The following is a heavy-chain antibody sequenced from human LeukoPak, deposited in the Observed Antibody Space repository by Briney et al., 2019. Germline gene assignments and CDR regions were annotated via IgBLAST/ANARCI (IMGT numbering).Heavy chain of an antibody. Sequence: PGGSLRPSCAASGFTFSSYAMHWVRQGPGKGLEWVTVISLDGNSIYYVDSVKGRFTISRDNAKNSLYLQMNSLRAEDTALYYCSKVIENYYDSSGIGGDAFDIWGQGTMVTVSS. V-gene: IGHV3-30*04. J-gene: IGHJ3*02. CDR2: ISLDGNSI. CDR1: GFTFSSYA. D-gene: IGHD3-22*01. CDR3: SKVIENYYDSSGIGGDAFDI.